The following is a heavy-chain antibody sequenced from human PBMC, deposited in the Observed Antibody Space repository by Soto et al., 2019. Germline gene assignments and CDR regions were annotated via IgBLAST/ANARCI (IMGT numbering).Heavy chain of an antibody. CDR2: TRNKANSYTT. D-gene: IGHD4-17*01. J-gene: IGHJ4*02. CDR3: ARSGLYDYGDFGHSN. V-gene: IGHV3-72*01. Sequence: GGSLRLSCAASGFTFSDHYMDWVRQAPGKGLEWVGRTRNKANSYTTEYAASVKGRFTISRDDSKNSLYLQMNSLKTEDTAVYYCARSGLYDYGDFGHSNWGQGTLVTVSS. CDR1: GFTFSDHY.